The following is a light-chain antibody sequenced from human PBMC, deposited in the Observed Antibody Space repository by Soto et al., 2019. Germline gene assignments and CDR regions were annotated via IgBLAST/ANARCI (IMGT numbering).Light chain of an antibody. CDR3: QQSFSTLWT. CDR1: QNINNY. V-gene: IGKV1-39*01. Sequence: DIQVTQSPSSLSASVGDRVTITCRASQNINNYLNWYQQKPGKAPKLLIYAASSFQSVVPSRFSGSGSRADFTLTISSLQPEDFATYYCQQSFSTLWTFGQGTKVEIK. J-gene: IGKJ1*01. CDR2: AAS.